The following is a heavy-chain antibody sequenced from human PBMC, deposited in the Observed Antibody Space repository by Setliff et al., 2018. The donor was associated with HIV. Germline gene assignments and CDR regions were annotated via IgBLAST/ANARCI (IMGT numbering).Heavy chain of an antibody. J-gene: IGHJ5*02. CDR3: ARDRSSGWSKDWFDT. CDR2: IYISGST. Sequence: SETLSLTCTVSGGSISSYYWSWIRQPAGKGLGWVGHIYISGSTNYNPSFNSRVTMSVGTSKNQFSLRLTSVTAADTAMYHCARDRSSGWSKDWFDTWGQGILVTVSS. V-gene: IGHV4-4*07. CDR1: GGSISSYY. D-gene: IGHD6-19*01.